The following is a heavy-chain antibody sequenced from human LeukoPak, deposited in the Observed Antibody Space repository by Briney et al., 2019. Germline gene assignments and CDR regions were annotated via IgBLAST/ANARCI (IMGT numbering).Heavy chain of an antibody. CDR2: INHSGST. V-gene: IGHV4-34*01. J-gene: IGHJ4*02. CDR3: ARGMVGATRSYYFDY. CDR1: GGSFSGYY. Sequence: PSETLSLTCAVYGGSFSGYYWSWIRQPPGKGLEWIGEINHSGSTNYNPSLKSRVTISVDTSKNQFSLKLSSVTAADTAVYYCARGMVGATRSYYFDYWGQGTLVTVSS. D-gene: IGHD1-26*01.